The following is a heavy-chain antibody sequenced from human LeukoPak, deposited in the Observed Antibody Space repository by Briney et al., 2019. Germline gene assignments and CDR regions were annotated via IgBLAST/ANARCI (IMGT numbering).Heavy chain of an antibody. D-gene: IGHD3-10*01. CDR2: IKQDGSEK. CDR1: GFTFSSYW. V-gene: IGHV3-7*01. J-gene: IGHJ4*02. Sequence: PGGSLRLSCEASGFTFSSYWMIWVRQAPGKGLEWVANIKQDGSEKYYVDSVKGRFTISRDNAKNSLYLQMNSLRAEDTAVYYCARTSMVRGVIPFDYWGQGTLVTVSS. CDR3: ARTSMVRGVIPFDY.